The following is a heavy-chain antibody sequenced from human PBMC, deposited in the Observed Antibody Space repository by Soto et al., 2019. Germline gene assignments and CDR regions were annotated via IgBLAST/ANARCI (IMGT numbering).Heavy chain of an antibody. CDR3: ARDPIGGGAPYYFDY. CDR2: VNPRTGDT. CDR1: GYTFTEYY. V-gene: IGHV1-2*02. Sequence: QVQLVQSGAGVKKPGASVQVSCKASGYTFTEYYLYWVRQAPGQGPEWLGGVNPRTGDTNQTQKFQGRVTKTRDMSLTTAYMGLHRLTSDDTAGYYCARDPIGGGAPYYFDYWGQGSLVTVSS. D-gene: IGHD3-16*01. J-gene: IGHJ4*02.